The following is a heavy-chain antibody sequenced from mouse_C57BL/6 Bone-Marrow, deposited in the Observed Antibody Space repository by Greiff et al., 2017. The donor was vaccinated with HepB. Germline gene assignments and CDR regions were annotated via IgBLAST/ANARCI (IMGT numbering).Heavy chain of an antibody. J-gene: IGHJ1*03. CDR1: GFNIKDDY. CDR3: TLERYFDV. V-gene: IGHV14-4*01. CDR2: IDPENGDT. Sequence: VHVKQSGAELVRPGASVKLSCTASGFNIKDDYMHWVKQRPEQGLEWIGWIDPENGDTEYASKFQGKATITADISSNTAYLQLSSLTSEDTAVYYCTLERYFDVWGTGTTVTVSS.